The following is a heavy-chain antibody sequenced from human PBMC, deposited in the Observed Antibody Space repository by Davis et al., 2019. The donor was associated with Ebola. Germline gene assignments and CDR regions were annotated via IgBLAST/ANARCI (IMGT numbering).Heavy chain of an antibody. Sequence: SETLSLTCTVSGGSISSYYWSWIRQPPGKGLEWIGYISNSGSTNYNPPLKSRVTTSVDTSKNQFSLKLSSVTAADTAVYYCAASAGTVGKFDFWGQGTLVTVSS. CDR3: AASAGTVGKFDF. D-gene: IGHD1-14*01. J-gene: IGHJ4*01. V-gene: IGHV4-59*01. CDR1: GGSISSYY. CDR2: ISNSGST.